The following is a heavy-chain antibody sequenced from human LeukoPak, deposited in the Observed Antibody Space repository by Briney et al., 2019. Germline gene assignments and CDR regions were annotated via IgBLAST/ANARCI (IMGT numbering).Heavy chain of an antibody. CDR1: GYSFTSYW. V-gene: IGHV5-51*01. CDR3: ASVAVSAGRGSFDY. D-gene: IGHD6-13*01. J-gene: IGHJ4*02. CDR2: IYPGDSDT. Sequence: GESLKISCKVSGYSFTSYWIAWGRQMPGKGLEWMGIIYPGDSDTRYSPSFQGQVTISADKSISTAYLQWSSLKASDTAMYYCASVAVSAGRGSFDYWGQGTLVTVSS.